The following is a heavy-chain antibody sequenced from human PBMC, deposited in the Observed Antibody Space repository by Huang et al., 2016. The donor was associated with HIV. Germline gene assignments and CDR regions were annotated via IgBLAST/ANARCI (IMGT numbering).Heavy chain of an antibody. J-gene: IGHJ4*02. CDR1: GFTFRDSW. Sequence: EVQLVESGGGLVQPGGSLRLSCAASGFTFRDSWMTWVRQAPGKGLEGVANIKPDGSETYYVDSVNGRFTISRDNAQNSLYLEMNSLRAEDTAVYYCARFHDFWSYYSDYWGQGTLVAVSS. D-gene: IGHD3-3*01. CDR3: ARFHDFWSYYSDY. CDR2: IKPDGSET. V-gene: IGHV3-7*01.